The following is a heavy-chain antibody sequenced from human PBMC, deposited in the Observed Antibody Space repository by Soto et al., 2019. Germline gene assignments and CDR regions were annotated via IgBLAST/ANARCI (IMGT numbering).Heavy chain of an antibody. Sequence: QVQLVQSGAEVKTPGSSVTVSCEASGGTFSSYTISWVRQAPGQGLEWMGRIIPILGIANYAHKFQGRITITADKSTSTAYMELSSLRSEDTAVYYCASALLLWFAEQEYNVYNWFDPWGQGTLVTVSS. D-gene: IGHD3-10*01. CDR2: IIPILGIA. CDR1: GGTFSSYT. CDR3: ASALLLWFAEQEYNVYNWFDP. J-gene: IGHJ5*02. V-gene: IGHV1-69*02.